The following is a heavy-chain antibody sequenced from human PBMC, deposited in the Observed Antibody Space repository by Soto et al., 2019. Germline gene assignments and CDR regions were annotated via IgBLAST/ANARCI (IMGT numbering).Heavy chain of an antibody. J-gene: IGHJ6*02. Sequence: PSETLSLTCTVSGGSISSSSYYWGWIRQPPGKGLEWIGSIYYSGSTYYNPSLKSRVTISVDTSKNQFSLKLSSVTAADTAVYYCAREDLLGAAAYGMDVWGQGTTVT. CDR1: GGSISSSSYY. D-gene: IGHD6-13*01. CDR3: AREDLLGAAAYGMDV. CDR2: IYYSGST. V-gene: IGHV4-39*02.